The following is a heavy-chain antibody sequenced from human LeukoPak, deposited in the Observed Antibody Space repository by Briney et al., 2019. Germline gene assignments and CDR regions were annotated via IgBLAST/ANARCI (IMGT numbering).Heavy chain of an antibody. Sequence: ASVKVSCKASGYTFTGYYIHWVRQPPGQGLEWMGWINPNSGGTKYAQKFQGRVTMTRDTSISTAYMELSRLTSDDTAVYYCARGGMVDSSSYLYYFDYWGQGTLVTVSS. CDR3: ARGGMVDSSSYLYYFDY. CDR1: GYTFTGYY. J-gene: IGHJ4*02. V-gene: IGHV1-2*02. CDR2: INPNSGGT. D-gene: IGHD6-13*01.